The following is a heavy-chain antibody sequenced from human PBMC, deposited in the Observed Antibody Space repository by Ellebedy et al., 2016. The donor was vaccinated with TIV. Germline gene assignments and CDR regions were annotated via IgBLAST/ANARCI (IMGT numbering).Heavy chain of an antibody. CDR3: ARRRYSSGWAPFDL. CDR1: GFTFRDHA. Sequence: PGGSLRLSCTASGFTFRDHAMHWVRHAPGRGPEYVSAISGDGGSTNYANSVKGRFTISRDNSKNTLYLQMGSLRPEDMAMYYCARRRYSSGWAPFDLWGRGTLVTVSS. V-gene: IGHV3-64*01. D-gene: IGHD6-19*01. CDR2: ISGDGGST. J-gene: IGHJ2*01.